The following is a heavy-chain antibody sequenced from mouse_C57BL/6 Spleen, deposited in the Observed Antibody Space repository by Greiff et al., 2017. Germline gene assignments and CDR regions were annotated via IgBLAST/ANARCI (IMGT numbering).Heavy chain of an antibody. Sequence: EVKLMESEGGLVQPGSSMKLSCTASGFTFSDYYMAWVRQVPEKGLEWVANINYDGSSTYYLDSLKSRFIISRDNAKNILYLQMSSLQSEDTATYYCAREGLGRRDYAMDYWGQGTSVTVSS. CDR1: GFTFSDYY. V-gene: IGHV5-16*01. CDR3: AREGLGRRDYAMDY. D-gene: IGHD4-1*01. J-gene: IGHJ4*01. CDR2: INYDGSST.